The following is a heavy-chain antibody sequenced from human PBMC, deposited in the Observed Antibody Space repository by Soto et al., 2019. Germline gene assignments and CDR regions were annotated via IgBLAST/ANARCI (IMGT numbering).Heavy chain of an antibody. D-gene: IGHD3-22*01. Sequence: ASVKVSCKASGYTFTSYGISWVRQAPGQGLEWMGWISAYNGNTNYAQKLQGRVTMTTDTSTSTAYMELRSLRSDDTAVYYCARDTTKYYYDSSGYYSFDYWGQGTLVTVSS. CDR3: ARDTTKYYYDSSGYYSFDY. CDR1: GYTFTSYG. V-gene: IGHV1-18*01. CDR2: ISAYNGNT. J-gene: IGHJ4*02.